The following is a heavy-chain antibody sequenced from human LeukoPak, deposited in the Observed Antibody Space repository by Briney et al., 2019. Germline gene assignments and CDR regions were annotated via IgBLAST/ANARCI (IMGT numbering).Heavy chain of an antibody. CDR1: GYTFTSYG. V-gene: IGHV1-18*01. J-gene: IGHJ3*02. CDR2: ISAYNGNT. CDR3: ARDWSYYDFWSGTPQPPDAFDI. D-gene: IGHD3-3*01. Sequence: ASVKVSCKASGYTFTSYGISWVRQAPGQGLEWMGWISAYNGNTNYAQKLQGRVTMTTDTSTSTAYMELSSLRSEDTAVYYCARDWSYYDFWSGTPQPPDAFDIWGQGTMVTVSS.